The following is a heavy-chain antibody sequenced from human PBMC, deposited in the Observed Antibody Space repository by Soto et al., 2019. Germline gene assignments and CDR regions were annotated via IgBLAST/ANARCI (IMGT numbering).Heavy chain of an antibody. CDR2: ISAYNGNT. CDR3: ARDSRDGSGWYFDY. Sequence: GASVKDSCKASGYTSTRYAISWVRQAPGQGLEWMGWISAYNGNTNYAQKFQGRVTMTTDTSTSTAYMDLRSLRSDDTAVYYCARDSRDGSGWYFDYWGQGTLVTVSS. D-gene: IGHD6-19*01. CDR1: GYTSTRYA. J-gene: IGHJ4*02. V-gene: IGHV1-18*04.